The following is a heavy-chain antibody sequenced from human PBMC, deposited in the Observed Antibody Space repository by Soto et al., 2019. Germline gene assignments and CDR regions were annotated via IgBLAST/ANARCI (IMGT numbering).Heavy chain of an antibody. CDR3: ARPSYSSSRYYGMDV. D-gene: IGHD6-6*01. V-gene: IGHV5-51*01. Sequence: GESLKISCKGSGYRFTNYWIGWVRQMPGKGLEWMGIIYPGDSDTRYSPSFEGQVTISADKSITTAYLQWSSLKASDTAMYYCARPSYSSSRYYGMDVWGQGTTVTVSS. CDR1: GYRFTNYW. CDR2: IYPGDSDT. J-gene: IGHJ6*02.